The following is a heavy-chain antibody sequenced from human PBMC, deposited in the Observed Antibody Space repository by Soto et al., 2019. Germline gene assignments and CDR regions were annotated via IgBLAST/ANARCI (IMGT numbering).Heavy chain of an antibody. J-gene: IGHJ3*02. V-gene: IGHV4-59*08. Sequence: QVQLQESGPGLVKPSETLSLTCTVSGGSISSYYWSWIRQPPGKGLEWIGYIYYSGSTNYNPSLKSRVPISVDTSKNQFSLKLSSVTAADTAVYYCARHSSRFCSGGSCYDDAFDIWGQGTMVTVSS. D-gene: IGHD2-15*01. CDR2: IYYSGST. CDR3: ARHSSRFCSGGSCYDDAFDI. CDR1: GGSISSYY.